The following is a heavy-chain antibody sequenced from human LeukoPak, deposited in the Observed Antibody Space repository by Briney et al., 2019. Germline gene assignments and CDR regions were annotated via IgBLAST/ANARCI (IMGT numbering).Heavy chain of an antibody. CDR3: ARAVIAAAGTTFDY. V-gene: IGHV1-69*04. CDR1: GGSFSSYA. CDR2: IIPILGIA. Sequence: AAPVKVSCKASGGSFSSYAISWVRQAPGQGLEWMGRIIPILGIANYAQKFQGRVTITADKSTSTAYMELSSLRSEDTAVYYCARAVIAAAGTTFDYWGQGTLVTVSS. J-gene: IGHJ4*02. D-gene: IGHD6-13*01.